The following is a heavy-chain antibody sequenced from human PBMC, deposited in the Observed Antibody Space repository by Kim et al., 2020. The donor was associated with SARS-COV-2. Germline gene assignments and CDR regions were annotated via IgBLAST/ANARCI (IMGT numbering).Heavy chain of an antibody. CDR1: GYTFTSYA. V-gene: IGHV7-4-1*02. CDR2: INTNTGNP. Sequence: ASVKVSCKASGYTFTSYAMNWVRQAPGQGLEWMGWINTNTGNPTYAQGFTGRFVFSLDTSVSTAYLQISSLKAEDTAVYYCARVGMVRGVRNYYYGMDVWGQGTTVTVSS. CDR3: ARVGMVRGVRNYYYGMDV. D-gene: IGHD3-10*01. J-gene: IGHJ6*02.